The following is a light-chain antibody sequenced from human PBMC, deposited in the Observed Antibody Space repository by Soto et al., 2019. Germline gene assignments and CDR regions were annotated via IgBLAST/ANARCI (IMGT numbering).Light chain of an antibody. CDR2: STT. Sequence: QAVVTQEPSLTVSPGGTVTLTCASSTGAVTTGHYPAWFQQKPGQAPRALTYSTTNKHSWTPARFSGSLLGGKAALTLSGVQPEDEADYYCLLYYGGAQVFGGGTKLTVL. CDR3: LLYYGGAQV. J-gene: IGLJ3*02. V-gene: IGLV7-43*01. CDR1: TGAVTTGHY.